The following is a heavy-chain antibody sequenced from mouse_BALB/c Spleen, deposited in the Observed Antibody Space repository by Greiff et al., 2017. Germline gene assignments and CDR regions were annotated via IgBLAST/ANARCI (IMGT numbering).Heavy chain of an antibody. CDR1: GFSLTSYG. CDR3: ARDPDRYTYAMDY. CDR2: IWAGGST. J-gene: IGHJ4*01. Sequence: VQLQESGPGLVAPSQSLSITCTVSGFSLTSYGVHWVRQPPGKGLEWLGVIWAGGSTNYNSALMSRLSISKDNSKSQVFLKMNSLQTDDTAMYYCARDPDRYTYAMDYWGQGTSVTVSS. V-gene: IGHV2-9*02. D-gene: IGHD2-14*01.